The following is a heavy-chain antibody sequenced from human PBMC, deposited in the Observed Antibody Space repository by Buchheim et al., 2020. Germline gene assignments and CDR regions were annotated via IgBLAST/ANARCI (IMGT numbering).Heavy chain of an antibody. V-gene: IGHV3-23*01. CDR3: AKEEQVTDLYYYYYKGV. J-gene: IGHJ6*03. D-gene: IGHD1-14*01. CDR2: ISGSGGST. CDR1: GFTFSSYA. Sequence: EVQLLESGGGLVQPGGSLRLSCAASGFTFSSYAMSWVRQAPGKGLEWVSAISGSGGSTYYADSVKGRFTISRDNSKNTLYLQMNRLRAVDTAVYYCAKEEQVTDLYYYYYKGVLGKGTT.